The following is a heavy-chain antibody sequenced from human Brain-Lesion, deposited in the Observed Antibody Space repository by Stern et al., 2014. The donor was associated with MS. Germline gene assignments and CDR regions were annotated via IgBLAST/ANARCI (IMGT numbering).Heavy chain of an antibody. CDR2: INNNPGGT. D-gene: IGHD3-3*01. V-gene: IGHV1-2*02. Sequence: VQLVESGAEVKKPGASVKVSCTTSGYIFTGYYIHWVRQAPGQGLEWMAWINNNPGGTKDAQTFQGRVTMSRDTSISTAYVELSSLTSDDTAVYYCARDQRGITIFGVVTDYYYLGMDVWGQGTTVTVSS. CDR1: GYIFTGYY. CDR3: ARDQRGITIFGVVTDYYYLGMDV. J-gene: IGHJ6*02.